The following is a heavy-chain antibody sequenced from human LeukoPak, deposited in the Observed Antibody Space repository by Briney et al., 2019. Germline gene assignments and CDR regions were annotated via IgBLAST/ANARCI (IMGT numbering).Heavy chain of an antibody. V-gene: IGHV3-15*01. CDR3: TTSPVPGLDY. D-gene: IGHD6-19*01. Sequence: GGSLRLSCAASGRTFSSAWMSWVRQAPGKGLEWVGRIKSKTHGGTTDYAAPVKGRFTISRDDSKNIFYLQMNSLKTEDTAVYYCTTSPVPGLDYWGQGTLVTVSS. CDR2: IKSKTHGGTT. J-gene: IGHJ4*02. CDR1: GRTFSSAW.